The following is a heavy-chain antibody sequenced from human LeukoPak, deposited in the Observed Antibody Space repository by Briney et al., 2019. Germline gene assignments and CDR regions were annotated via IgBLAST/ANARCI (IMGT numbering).Heavy chain of an antibody. CDR3: ARDFSYGSGFDY. Sequence: GGSLRLSCAASGFSISSYALHWVRQAPGKGPQFVSGISNGGSIDYANSVKGRFTISRDNSKNTLYLQMGSLRPEDMAVYYCARDFSYGSGFDYWGQGILVIVSS. V-gene: IGHV3-64*01. D-gene: IGHD5-18*01. J-gene: IGHJ4*02. CDR2: ISNGGSI. CDR1: GFSISSYA.